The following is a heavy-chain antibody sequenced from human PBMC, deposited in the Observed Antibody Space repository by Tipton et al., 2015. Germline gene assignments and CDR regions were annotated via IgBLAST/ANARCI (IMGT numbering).Heavy chain of an antibody. CDR1: GGSVSSDNYY. Sequence: LRLSCTVSGGSVSSDNYYWSWIRQPPGKGLEWTGEVNHSGNTNYNPSLENRFIISEDTSKNQFSLTVFSVTAADTAVYYCARGSGSGLVDSWGQGTLVTVSS. CDR2: VNHSGNT. D-gene: IGHD3-10*01. CDR3: ARGSGSGLVDS. J-gene: IGHJ4*02. V-gene: IGHV4-39*07.